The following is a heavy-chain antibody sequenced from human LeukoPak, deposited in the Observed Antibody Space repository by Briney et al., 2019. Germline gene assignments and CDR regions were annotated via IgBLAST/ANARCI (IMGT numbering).Heavy chain of an antibody. J-gene: IGHJ4*02. CDR2: ISQSAIA. V-gene: IGHV4-38-2*01. D-gene: IGHD1/OR15-1a*01. CDR1: GYSINNAHY. Sequence: SETLSLTCAVSGYSINNAHYWAWIRQPPGKGLEWIGNISQSAIASYTPSLKSRVTISLDTSNNHFSLDLRSVTAADTAVYFCARASVEHSIVAGDYFDYWGQGTLVTVS. CDR3: ARASVEHSIVAGDYFDY.